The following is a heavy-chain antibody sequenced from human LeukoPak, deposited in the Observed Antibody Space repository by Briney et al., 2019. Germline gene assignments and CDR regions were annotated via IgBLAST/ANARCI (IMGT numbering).Heavy chain of an antibody. CDR3: ARTPKPYSSSCFDY. Sequence: NPSETLSLTCTVSGDSISSSGRFYWGWLRQTPGKGLEWIGSMDYSGTTDYNPSLKSRVTISVDTSKNQFSLKLSSVTAADTAVYYCARTPKPYSSSCFDYWGQGTLVTVSS. CDR2: MDYSGTT. CDR1: GDSISSSGRFY. J-gene: IGHJ4*02. D-gene: IGHD6-13*01. V-gene: IGHV4-39*07.